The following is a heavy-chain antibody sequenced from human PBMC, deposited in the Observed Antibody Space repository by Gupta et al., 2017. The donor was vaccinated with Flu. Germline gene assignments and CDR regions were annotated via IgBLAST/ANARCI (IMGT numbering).Heavy chain of an antibody. J-gene: IGHJ4*02. CDR3: RIVPAGTQNFDY. CDR2: IRSKANSYAT. CDR1: GFTFSGSA. D-gene: IGHD2-2*01. Sequence: EVQLVESGGGLVQPGGSLNLSCAASGFTFSGSAMHWVRQASGKGLEWVGRIRSKANSYATAYAASVKGRFTISRDDSKNTAYLQMNSLKTEETAVYYWRIVPAGTQNFDYWGQGTLVTVSS. V-gene: IGHV3-73*02.